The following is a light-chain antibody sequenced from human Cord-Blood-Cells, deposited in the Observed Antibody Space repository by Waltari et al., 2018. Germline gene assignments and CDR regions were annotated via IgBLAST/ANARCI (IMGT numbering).Light chain of an antibody. CDR2: DAS. CDR3: QQRSNWPPVT. Sequence: EIVLTQSTATLSLSPRESAALSSRASQSVSSYLAWYQQKPGPAPRLPIYDASNKATGYPCRFSGSGSGTDFTLTISSLEPEDFAVYYCQQRSNWPPVTFGGGTKVEIK. CDR1: QSVSSY. J-gene: IGKJ4*01. V-gene: IGKV3-11*01.